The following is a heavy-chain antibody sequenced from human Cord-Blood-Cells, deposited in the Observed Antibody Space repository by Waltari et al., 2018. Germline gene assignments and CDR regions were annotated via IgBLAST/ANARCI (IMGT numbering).Heavy chain of an antibody. J-gene: IGHJ4*02. CDR1: GGSFSGSY. Sequence: QVQLQQWGAGLLKPSETLSLTCAVYGGSFSGSYWSWLRKPPGKGLEWIGEINHSGSTNYTPSLKSRVTISVDTSKNQFSLKLSSVTAADTAVYYCARHPLYDSSGYYYDYWGQGTLVTVSS. CDR3: ARHPLYDSSGYYYDY. CDR2: INHSGST. V-gene: IGHV4-34*01. D-gene: IGHD3-22*01.